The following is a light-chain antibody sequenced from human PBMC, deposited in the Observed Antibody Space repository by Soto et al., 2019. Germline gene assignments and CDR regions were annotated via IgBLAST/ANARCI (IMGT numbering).Light chain of an antibody. Sequence: EIVMTQSPATLSVSPGERATLSCRASQSVSNNYLAWYQQKPGQAPRLLIYGASSRATGIPDRFSGSGSGTDFTLTISRLEPEDFAVYYCQQYGSSLGTFGPGTKVDI. CDR3: QQYGSSLGT. V-gene: IGKV3-20*01. CDR2: GAS. J-gene: IGKJ3*01. CDR1: QSVSNNY.